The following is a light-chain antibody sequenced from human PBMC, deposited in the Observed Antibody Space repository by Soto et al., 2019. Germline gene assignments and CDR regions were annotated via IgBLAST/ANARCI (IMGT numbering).Light chain of an antibody. Sequence: SYELTQPPSVSVAPGETASVTCGGTNIRSKSVHWYQQKPGQAPVLVIYYDRERPSGIPERFSGSNSGNTATLTISRVEAGDEADYYCQVWDTSSDHVVFGGGTKRTVL. CDR3: QVWDTSSDHVV. J-gene: IGLJ2*01. CDR2: YDR. CDR1: NIRSKS. V-gene: IGLV3-21*04.